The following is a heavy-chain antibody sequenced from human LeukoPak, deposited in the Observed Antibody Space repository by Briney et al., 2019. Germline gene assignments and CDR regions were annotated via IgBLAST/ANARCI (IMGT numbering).Heavy chain of an antibody. D-gene: IGHD2-2*01. CDR1: GFTFSSYA. CDR3: AKVCVSELSDCSSTSCYFDY. J-gene: IGHJ4*02. V-gene: IGHV3-23*01. CDR2: ISVSGGST. Sequence: GGSLRLSFAASGFTFSSYAMSSVRQAPREGLELVSAISVSGGSTYYADSVKSRFTISRDNSKNTVYLQMNSLRAEDTAVYYCAKVCVSELSDCSSTSCYFDYWGQGTLVTVSS.